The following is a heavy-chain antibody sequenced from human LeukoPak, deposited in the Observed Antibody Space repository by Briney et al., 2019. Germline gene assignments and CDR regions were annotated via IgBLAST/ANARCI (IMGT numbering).Heavy chain of an antibody. CDR2: ISGSGGST. CDR3: AKEVGGVVTPVDAFDI. V-gene: IGHV3-23*01. D-gene: IGHD4-23*01. CDR1: GFTFSSYA. J-gene: IGHJ3*02. Sequence: GGSLRLSCAASGFTFSSYAMSWVRQAPGKGLEWVSAISGSGGSTYYADSVKGRFTISRDNSKNTLYLQMNSLRAEDTAVYYCAKEVGGVVTPVDAFDIWGQGTMVTVSS.